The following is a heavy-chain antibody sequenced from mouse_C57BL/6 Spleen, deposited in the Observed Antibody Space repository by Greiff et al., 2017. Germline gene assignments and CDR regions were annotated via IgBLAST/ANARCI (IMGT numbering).Heavy chain of an antibody. D-gene: IGHD2-4*01. Sequence: QVQLQQPGAELVKPGASVKMSCKASGYTFTSYWITWVKQRPGQGLEWIGDIYPGSGSTNYNEKFKSKATLTVDTSSSTAYMQLSSLTSEDSAVYYCARQGDYEGGMDYWGQGTSVTVSS. CDR3: ARQGDYEGGMDY. J-gene: IGHJ4*01. CDR2: IYPGSGST. V-gene: IGHV1-55*01. CDR1: GYTFTSYW.